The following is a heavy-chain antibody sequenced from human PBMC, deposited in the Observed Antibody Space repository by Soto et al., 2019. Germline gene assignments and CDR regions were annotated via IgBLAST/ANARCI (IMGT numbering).Heavy chain of an antibody. Sequence: EVPLLESGGGLVQPGGSLRLSCAASGFTFSNYAMSWVRQAPGKGLEWVSGIGGRATSAYYADSVKGRFAISRDNSYSALFLQLDSLRAEDTAVYYFAKSRYSDSSGDVYEFWGQGTLVSVSS. V-gene: IGHV3-23*01. CDR2: IGGRATSA. CDR3: AKSRYSDSSGDVYEF. CDR1: GFTFSNYA. D-gene: IGHD3-22*01. J-gene: IGHJ4*02.